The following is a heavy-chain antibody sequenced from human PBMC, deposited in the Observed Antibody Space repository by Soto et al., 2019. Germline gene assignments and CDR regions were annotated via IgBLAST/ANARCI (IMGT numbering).Heavy chain of an antibody. CDR2: INQDGSAK. J-gene: IGHJ4*02. CDR3: ARDRGPNTNDY. D-gene: IGHD7-27*01. Sequence: EVQLVESGGGLVQPGGSLRLSCAAPGFIFSSSWMSWVRQAPGKEPEWVACINQDGSAKYYVDSVNGRFTISRDNAKNSLYLQMNSLRAEDTAVYYCARDRGPNTNDYWGQGALVTVSS. V-gene: IGHV3-7*03. CDR1: GFIFSSSW.